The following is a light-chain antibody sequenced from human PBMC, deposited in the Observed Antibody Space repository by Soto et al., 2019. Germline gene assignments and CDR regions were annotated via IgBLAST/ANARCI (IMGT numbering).Light chain of an antibody. CDR3: QQYANSPFT. CDR2: GAS. CDR1: QSVSSNY. Sequence: EIVLTQSPGTLPLSPGERVTFSCRASQSVSSNYLVWYQLKPGQAPRPLIYGASSRATGIPDRFSGSGSGTDLTLTISRPEPEDFAVYYCQQYANSPFTFGQGTKLEIK. V-gene: IGKV3-20*01. J-gene: IGKJ2*01.